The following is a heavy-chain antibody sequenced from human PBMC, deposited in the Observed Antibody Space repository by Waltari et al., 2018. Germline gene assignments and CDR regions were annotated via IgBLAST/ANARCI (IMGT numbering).Heavy chain of an antibody. Sequence: QITLKESGPTLVKPTQTLTLTCTFSGFSLSTSGVSVGWFRRPPGKALEWLVLIYWDDDKRYSPSLKSRLTITKDTSKKQVVLTMTNMDPVDTATYYCAHSGHFWSGFYVDYYFDFWGQGTLVTVSS. J-gene: IGHJ4*02. CDR2: IYWDDDK. CDR3: AHSGHFWSGFYVDYYFDF. CDR1: GFSLSTSGVS. D-gene: IGHD3-3*02. V-gene: IGHV2-5*02.